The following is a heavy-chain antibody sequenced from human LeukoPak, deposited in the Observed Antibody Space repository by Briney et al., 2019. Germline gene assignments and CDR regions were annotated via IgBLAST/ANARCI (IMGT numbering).Heavy chain of an antibody. J-gene: IGHJ4*02. CDR3: ARVSGYSYGLFDY. D-gene: IGHD5-18*01. CDR2: IYYSGST. CDR1: GGSISSYY. Sequence: SETLFLTCTVSGGSISSYYWSWIRQPPGKGLEWIGYIYYSGSTNYNPSLKSRVTISVDTSKNQFSLKLSSVTAADTAVYYCARVSGYSYGLFDYWGQGTLVTVSS. V-gene: IGHV4-59*01.